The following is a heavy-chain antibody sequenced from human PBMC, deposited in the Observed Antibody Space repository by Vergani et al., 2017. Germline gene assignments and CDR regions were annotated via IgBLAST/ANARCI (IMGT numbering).Heavy chain of an antibody. CDR1: GGSISSYY. CDR3: ARVVTGTPGPGAFDI. CDR2: IYYSGST. V-gene: IGHV4-59*01. J-gene: IGHJ3*02. D-gene: IGHD1-1*01. Sequence: QVRLQESGPGLVKPSETLSLTCTVSGGSISSYYWSWIRQPPGKGLEWIGYIYYSGSTNYNPSLKSRVTISVDTSKNQFSLKLSSVTAADTAVYYCARVVTGTPGPGAFDIWGQGTMVTVSS.